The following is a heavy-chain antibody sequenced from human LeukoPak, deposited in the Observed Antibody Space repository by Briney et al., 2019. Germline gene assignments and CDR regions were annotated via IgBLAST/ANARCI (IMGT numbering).Heavy chain of an antibody. D-gene: IGHD3-22*01. V-gene: IGHV3-7*01. Sequence: GGSLRLSCAASGFTFSSYWMSWVRQAPGKGLEWVANINQDGSENYYVDSVKGRFTISRDNANSSLYLQMNSLRADDTAVYYCARDRALYDSRRGYYYTEDDYWGQGTLVTVSS. CDR1: GFTFSSYW. J-gene: IGHJ4*02. CDR2: INQDGSEN. CDR3: ARDRALYDSRRGYYYTEDDY.